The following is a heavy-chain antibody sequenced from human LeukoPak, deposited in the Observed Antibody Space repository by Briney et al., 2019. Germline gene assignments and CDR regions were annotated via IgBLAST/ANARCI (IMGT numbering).Heavy chain of an antibody. CDR2: IYYNRST. V-gene: IGHV4-59*08. J-gene: IGHJ4*02. D-gene: IGHD5-18*01. CDR1: GASINSYY. CDR3: ARHAPVDTAMVRAYYFDY. Sequence: SETLSLTCSVSGASINSYYWSWIRQPPGKGLEWIGNIYYNRSTTYHPSLKSRVTISVDTSKNQFSLKLSSVTAADTAVYYCARHAPVDTAMVRAYYFDYWGQGTLVTVSS.